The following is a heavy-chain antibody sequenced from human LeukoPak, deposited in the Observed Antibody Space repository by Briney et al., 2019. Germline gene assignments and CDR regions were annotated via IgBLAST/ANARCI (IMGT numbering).Heavy chain of an antibody. CDR1: GLIFGKFG. Sequence: GGSLRLSCAASGLIFGKFGMHWVRQAPGKGLEGVAVIWYDGSNKNYGGSVKGRFTISSDTSKKLLYMQMDSVTADDTAVYYCAIETYGPRIEDFWGQGSLVIVSS. J-gene: IGHJ4*02. D-gene: IGHD3-10*01. CDR3: AIETYGPRIEDF. CDR2: IWYDGSNK. V-gene: IGHV3-33*01.